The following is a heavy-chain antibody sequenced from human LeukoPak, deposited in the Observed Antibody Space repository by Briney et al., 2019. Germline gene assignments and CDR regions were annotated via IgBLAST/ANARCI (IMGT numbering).Heavy chain of an antibody. CDR1: GFTFSSYS. V-gene: IGHV3-21*01. CDR3: ARAGGSYDY. D-gene: IGHD1-26*01. J-gene: IGHJ4*02. CDR2: IVSSPSTSM. Sequence: GGSLRLSCAASGFTFSSYSMNWVRQAPGKGLEWVSSIVSSPSTSMYYADSVQGRFTISRDNAKNSLYLQMNSLRAEDTAVYYCARAGGSYDYWGQGTLVTVSS.